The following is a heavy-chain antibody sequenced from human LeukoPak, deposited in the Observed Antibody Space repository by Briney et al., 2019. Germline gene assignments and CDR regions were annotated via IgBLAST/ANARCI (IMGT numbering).Heavy chain of an antibody. V-gene: IGHV3-30*03. CDR3: ARDMRSSGWYPNYFDY. CDR2: ISYDGSNK. CDR1: GFTFSSFS. J-gene: IGHJ4*02. D-gene: IGHD6-19*01. Sequence: GGSLRLSCAASGFTFSSFSMNWVRQAPGKGLEWVAVISYDGSNKYYADSVKGRFTISRDNSKNTLYLQTNSLRAEDTAVYYCARDMRSSGWYPNYFDYWGQGTLVTVSS.